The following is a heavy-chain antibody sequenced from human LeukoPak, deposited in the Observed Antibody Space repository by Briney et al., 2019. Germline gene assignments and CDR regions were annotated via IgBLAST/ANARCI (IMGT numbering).Heavy chain of an antibody. J-gene: IGHJ4*02. CDR2: MRYDGRDI. Sequence: GRSLRLSCAASGFTFNTCGMHWVRQAPGKGLEWVAVMRYDGRDIYYADSVKGRFTISKDNSKNTLYLQMNSLRAEDTAVYYCARDQSPKWGSGERYFDYWGQGTLVTVSS. V-gene: IGHV3-33*01. CDR1: GFTFNTCG. D-gene: IGHD7-27*01. CDR3: ARDQSPKWGSGERYFDY.